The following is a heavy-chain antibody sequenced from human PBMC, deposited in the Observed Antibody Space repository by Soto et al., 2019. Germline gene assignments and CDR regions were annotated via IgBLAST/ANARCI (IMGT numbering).Heavy chain of an antibody. D-gene: IGHD2-15*01. CDR2: IFYSGST. V-gene: IGHV4-39*01. CDR1: GGSISSSSYY. Sequence: SETLSLTCPVSGGSISSSSYYWGWIRQPPGKGLEWIGSIFYSGSTYYNPSLKSRVTISVDTSKNQFSLKLSSVTAADTAVYYCARHLTYCSAGSCYSDFPYYGMDVWGQGTTVTVS. J-gene: IGHJ6*02. CDR3: ARHLTYCSAGSCYSDFPYYGMDV.